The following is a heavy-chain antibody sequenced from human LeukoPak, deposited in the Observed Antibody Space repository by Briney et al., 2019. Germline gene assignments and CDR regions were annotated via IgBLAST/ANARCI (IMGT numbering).Heavy chain of an antibody. Sequence: SDTLSLICAVYGGSFSGYYWSWLRQPPGKGLEWIGEINHSGSTNYNPSLKSRVTISVDTSKNQFSLKLSSVTAADTAVYYCAREGVVGAYGHFDYWGQGTLVTVSS. J-gene: IGHJ4*02. V-gene: IGHV4-34*01. CDR2: INHSGST. D-gene: IGHD2-15*01. CDR1: GGSFSGYY. CDR3: AREGVVGAYGHFDY.